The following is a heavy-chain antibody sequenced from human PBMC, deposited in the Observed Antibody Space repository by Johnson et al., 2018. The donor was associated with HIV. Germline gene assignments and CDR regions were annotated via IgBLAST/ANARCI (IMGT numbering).Heavy chain of an antibody. J-gene: IGHJ3*02. CDR3: AKDWTYYDSSAEDAFDI. V-gene: IGHV3-30-3*01. D-gene: IGHD3-22*01. Sequence: QVQLVESGGGVVQPGRSLRLSCAASGFTFSTYAMHWVRQAPGKGLEWVALISYDGSNKYYADSVKGRFTISRDNSKNTLYLQMNSLRAEDTAVYYCAKDWTYYDSSAEDAFDIWGQGTMVTVSS. CDR2: ISYDGSNK. CDR1: GFTFSTYA.